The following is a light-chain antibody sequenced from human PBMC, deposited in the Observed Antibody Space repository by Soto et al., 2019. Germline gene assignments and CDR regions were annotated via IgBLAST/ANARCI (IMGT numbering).Light chain of an antibody. V-gene: IGLV2-8*01. CDR1: SSEVGGYNY. Sequence: QSVLTQPPSASGSPGQSVTISCTGSSSEVGGYNYVSWYQHHPGKAPKLMIYEVSERPSGVPDRFSGSKSGNTASQTVSGLEADDEADYYCSSYAGSNNLVFGGGTKLTVL. J-gene: IGLJ2*01. CDR2: EVS. CDR3: SSYAGSNNLV.